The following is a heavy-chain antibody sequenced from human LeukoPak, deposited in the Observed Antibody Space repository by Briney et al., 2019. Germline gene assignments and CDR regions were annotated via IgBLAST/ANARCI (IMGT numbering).Heavy chain of an antibody. J-gene: IGHJ6*03. CDR1: GGTFSSYA. D-gene: IGHD4-11*01. CDR2: IIPIFGTA. CDR3: ARSGDYSNTLPYYYYYYMDV. Sequence: SVKVSCKASGGTFSSYAISWVRQAPGQGLEWMGGIIPIFGTANYAQKLQGRVTITADESTSTAHMELSSLRSEDTAVYYCARSGDYSNTLPYYYYYYMDVWGKGTTVTVSS. V-gene: IGHV1-69*13.